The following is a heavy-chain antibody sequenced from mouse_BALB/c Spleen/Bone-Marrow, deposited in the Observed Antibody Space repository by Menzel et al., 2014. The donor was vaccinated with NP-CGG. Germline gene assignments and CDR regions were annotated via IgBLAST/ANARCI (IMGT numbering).Heavy chain of an antibody. J-gene: IGHJ2*01. D-gene: IGHD5-2*01. V-gene: IGHV3-2*02. CDR2: MSSSGST. CDR3: AGNTYGVSYFDY. CDR1: GYSITSDYA. Sequence: EVKLVESGPGLVKPSQSLSLTCTVTGYSITSDYAWNWIRQFPGNKLEWMGYMSSSGSTSYRPSLKSRISITRDTSKNKFFLNLNFVTAENTATFYWAGNTYGVSYFDYGGQATTLTFSS.